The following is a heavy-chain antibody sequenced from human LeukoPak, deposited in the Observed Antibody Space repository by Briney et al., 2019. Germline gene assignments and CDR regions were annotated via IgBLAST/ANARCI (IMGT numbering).Heavy chain of an antibody. CDR3: ARLYLYYDFWSGYSGWFDP. D-gene: IGHD3-3*01. CDR2: INHSGST. V-gene: IGHV4-34*01. CDR1: GGSFSGYY. Sequence: SETLSLTCAVYGGSFSGYYWSWIRQPPGKGLEWIGEINHSGSTNYNPSLKSRVTISVDTSKNQFSLKLSSVTAADTAVYYCARLYLYYDFWSGYSGWFDPWGQGTLVTVSS. J-gene: IGHJ5*02.